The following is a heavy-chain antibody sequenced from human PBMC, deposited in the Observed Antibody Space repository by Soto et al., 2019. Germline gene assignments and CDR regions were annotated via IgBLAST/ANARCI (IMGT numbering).Heavy chain of an antibody. Sequence: QVILKESGPTLVKPTQTLTLTCTVSGLSLRTTGVGVGWVRQPPGKALEWLAHLYWDDDQRYRPSLRSRLTTAKDSTKKKMILTMHRMNTIDRGTYDWDRSRGSGDCFGIYSTDAYNGLDVWSQGTTVTGSS. D-gene: IGHD2-21*02. V-gene: IGHV2-5*09. CDR2: LYWDDDQ. CDR3: DRSRGSGDCFGIYSTDAYNGLDV. J-gene: IGHJ6*02. CDR1: GLSLRTTGVG.